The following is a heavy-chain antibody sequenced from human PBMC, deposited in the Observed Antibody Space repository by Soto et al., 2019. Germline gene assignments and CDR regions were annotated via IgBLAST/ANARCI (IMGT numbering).Heavy chain of an antibody. D-gene: IGHD2-2*01. J-gene: IGHJ6*02. CDR1: GCGFTTYC. CDR2: IYPGDSDT. CDR3: ARGGSTSRYGMDV. Sequence: DSLNGSATCTGCGFTTYCVGWVRQMPGKGLEWMGIIYPGDSDTRYSPSFQGQVTISADKSISTAYLQWSSLKASDTAMYYCARGGSTSRYGMDVWGQGTTVTVSS. V-gene: IGHV5-51*01.